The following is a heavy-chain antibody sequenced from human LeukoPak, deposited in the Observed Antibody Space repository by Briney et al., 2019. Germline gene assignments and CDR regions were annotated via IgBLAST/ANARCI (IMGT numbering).Heavy chain of an antibody. Sequence: PGGSLRLSCAASGFTFTDYYMSWIRQAPGEELEWVSAISSNGGSTYYADSVKGRFIISRDNSKNTLYLQMSSLRAEDTAVYYCARDSRGVAAPDRWGQGTLVTVSS. CDR3: ARDSRGVAAPDR. CDR1: GFTFTDYY. J-gene: IGHJ5*02. CDR2: ISSNGGST. V-gene: IGHV3-23*01. D-gene: IGHD6-13*01.